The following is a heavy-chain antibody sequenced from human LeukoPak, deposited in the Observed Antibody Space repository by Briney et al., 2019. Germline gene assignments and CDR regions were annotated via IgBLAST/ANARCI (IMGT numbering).Heavy chain of an antibody. CDR3: ARERIGYCSRTSCYLERYYYYMDV. J-gene: IGHJ6*03. Sequence: PSETLSLTCTVSGGSISSSSYYWGWIRQPPGKGLEWIGSIYYSGSTYYNPSLKSRVTISVDTSKNQFSLKLSSVTAADTAVYYCARERIGYCSRTSCYLERYYYYMDVWGKGTTVTVSS. D-gene: IGHD2-2*01. V-gene: IGHV4-39*01. CDR2: IYYSGST. CDR1: GGSISSSSYY.